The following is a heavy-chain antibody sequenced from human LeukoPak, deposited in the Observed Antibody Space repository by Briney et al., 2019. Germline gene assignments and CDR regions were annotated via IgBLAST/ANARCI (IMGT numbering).Heavy chain of an antibody. CDR1: GFTFSSYA. J-gene: IGHJ4*02. V-gene: IGHV3-23*01. CDR3: ANTLPYYYDSSGYYPLDY. CDR2: ISGSGGST. D-gene: IGHD3-22*01. Sequence: GGSLRLSCAASGFTFSSYAMSWVRQAPGKGLEWVSAISGSGGSTYYADSVKGRFTISRDNSKNTLCLQMNSLRAEDTAVYYCANTLPYYYDSSGYYPLDYWGQGTLVTVSS.